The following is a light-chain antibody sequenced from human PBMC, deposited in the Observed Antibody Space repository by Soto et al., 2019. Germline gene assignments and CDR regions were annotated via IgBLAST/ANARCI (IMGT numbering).Light chain of an antibody. Sequence: EIVMTQSPATLSVSPGERATLSCRASQSVNSNLAWYQQKPGQAPRILIYGASTRATAIPARFNGSGSGTEFTLTISSLQSEDFAVYYCQQYNDWPRTFGGGTKVEIK. CDR3: QQYNDWPRT. CDR1: QSVNSN. J-gene: IGKJ4*01. V-gene: IGKV3-15*01. CDR2: GAS.